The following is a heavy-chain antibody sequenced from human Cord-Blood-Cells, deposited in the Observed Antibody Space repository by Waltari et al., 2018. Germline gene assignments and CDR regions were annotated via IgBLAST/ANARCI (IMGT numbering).Heavy chain of an antibody. J-gene: IGHJ3*02. V-gene: IGHV4-34*01. Sequence: QVQLQQWGAGLLKPSETLSLTCAVYGGSFSGYYWSWIRQPPGKGLEWIGEINPSGSPNYNQSLKRRVTISVDTSKNQFSLKLSSVTAVDTAVYYCARRTYYDFWSGYYSRAFDIWCQGTMVTVSS. CDR1: GGSFSGYY. CDR3: ARRTYYDFWSGYYSRAFDI. D-gene: IGHD3-3*01. CDR2: INPSGSP.